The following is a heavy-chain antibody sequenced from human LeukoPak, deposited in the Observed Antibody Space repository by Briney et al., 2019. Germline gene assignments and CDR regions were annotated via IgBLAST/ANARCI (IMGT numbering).Heavy chain of an antibody. CDR3: ASYCSSTSCHSSYYYYGMDV. D-gene: IGHD2-2*01. CDR2: MNPNSGNT. CDR1: GYTFTSYD. J-gene: IGHJ6*02. Sequence: ASVKVSCKASGYTFTSYDINWVRQATGQGLEWMGWMNPNSGNTGYAQKFRGRVTMTRNTSISTAYMELSSLRSEDTAVYYCASYCSSTSCHSSYYYYGMDVWGQGTTVTVSS. V-gene: IGHV1-8*01.